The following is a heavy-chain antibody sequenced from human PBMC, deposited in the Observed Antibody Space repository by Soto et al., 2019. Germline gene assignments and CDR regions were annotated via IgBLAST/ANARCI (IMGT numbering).Heavy chain of an antibody. CDR3: ASTSWLDKSASAH. J-gene: IGHJ4*02. CDR2: IYFSGST. V-gene: IGHV4-30-4*01. CDR1: GGPITTNDFY. D-gene: IGHD3-16*01. Sequence: KPSETLSLTCTVSGGPITTNDFYWSWVRQPPGKGLEWIGYIYFSGSTHYSPSLKSRLTISIDTSKNQFSLKLNSVTAADTAVYYCASTSWLDKSASAHWGQGTLVTVSS.